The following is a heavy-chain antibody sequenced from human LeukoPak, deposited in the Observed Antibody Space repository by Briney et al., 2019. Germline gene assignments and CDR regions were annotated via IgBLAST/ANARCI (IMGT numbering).Heavy chain of an antibody. CDR2: IIPILGIA. V-gene: IGHV1-69*04. J-gene: IGHJ6*02. D-gene: IGHD6-19*01. CDR3: GVSSVAGYYYYGMDV. CDR1: GGTFSSYA. Sequence: SVKVSCKASGGTFSSYAISWVRQAPGQGLEWMGRIIPILGIANYAQKFQGRVTITADKSASTAYMELSSLRSEDTAVYYCGVSSVAGYYYYGMDVWGQGTTVTVSS.